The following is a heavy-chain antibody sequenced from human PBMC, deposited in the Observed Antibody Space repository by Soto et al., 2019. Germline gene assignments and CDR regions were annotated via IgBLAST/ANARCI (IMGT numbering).Heavy chain of an antibody. CDR2: IYYSGST. V-gene: IGHV4-59*01. CDR1: GGSISSYY. J-gene: IGHJ5*02. Sequence: SETLSLTCTVSGGSISSYYWSWIRQPPGKGLEWIGYIYYSGSTNYNPSLKSRVTISVDTSKNQFSLKLSSVTAADTAVYYCAREGITMVRGAARWFDPWGQGTLVTVSS. D-gene: IGHD3-10*01. CDR3: AREGITMVRGAARWFDP.